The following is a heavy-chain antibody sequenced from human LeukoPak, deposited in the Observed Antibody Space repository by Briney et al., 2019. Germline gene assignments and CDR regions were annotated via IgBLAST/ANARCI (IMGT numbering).Heavy chain of an antibody. Sequence: GGSLRLSCAASGFTFSDYYMSWIRQAPGKGMEWVSYISSSRSYTNYADSVKGRFTISRDNAKNSLYLQMNSLRAEDTAVYYCARDRKGYCSSTSCSDAFDIWGQGTMVTVSS. J-gene: IGHJ3*02. V-gene: IGHV3-11*05. D-gene: IGHD2-2*01. CDR3: ARDRKGYCSSTSCSDAFDI. CDR2: ISSSRSYT. CDR1: GFTFSDYY.